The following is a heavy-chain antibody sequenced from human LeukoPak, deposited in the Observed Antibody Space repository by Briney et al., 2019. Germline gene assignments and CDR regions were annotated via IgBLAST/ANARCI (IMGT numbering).Heavy chain of an antibody. D-gene: IGHD2-2*01. CDR2: IYYSGST. CDR3: ARQLGYCSSTSCYADKVDY. V-gene: IGHV4-39*01. Sequence: NASGTLSLTCTVSGGSISSSSYYWGWIRQPPGKGLEWIGSIYYSGSTYYNPSLKSRVTISVDTSKNQFSLKLSSVTAADTAVYYCARQLGYCSSTSCYADKVDYWGQGTLVTVSS. CDR1: GGSISSSSYY. J-gene: IGHJ4*02.